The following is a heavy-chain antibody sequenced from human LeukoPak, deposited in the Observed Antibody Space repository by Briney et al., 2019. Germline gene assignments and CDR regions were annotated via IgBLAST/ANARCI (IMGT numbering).Heavy chain of an antibody. D-gene: IGHD6-13*01. V-gene: IGHV4-59*01. Sequence: TSETLSLTCTVSGGSISSYYWSWVRQPPGKGLEWIGFVYYTGSTNYSPSLKSRVTISVDTSKNQFSLKLRSVSAADTAVYYCARISSSNWYNERGAFDVWGQGTMVTVSS. CDR2: VYYTGST. CDR1: GGSISSYY. CDR3: ARISSSNWYNERGAFDV. J-gene: IGHJ3*01.